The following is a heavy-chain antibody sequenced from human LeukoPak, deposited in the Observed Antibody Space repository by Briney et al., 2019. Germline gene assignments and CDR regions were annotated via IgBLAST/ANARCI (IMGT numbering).Heavy chain of an antibody. Sequence: ASVKVSCKASGYTFTGYYMHWVRQAPGQGLEWMGRINPNSGGTNYAQKFQGRVTMTRYTSISTAYMELSRLRSDDTAVYYCARGYCSSTSCFYSFDYWGQGTLVTVSS. V-gene: IGHV1-2*06. CDR3: ARGYCSSTSCFYSFDY. J-gene: IGHJ4*02. D-gene: IGHD2-2*01. CDR1: GYTFTGYY. CDR2: INPNSGGT.